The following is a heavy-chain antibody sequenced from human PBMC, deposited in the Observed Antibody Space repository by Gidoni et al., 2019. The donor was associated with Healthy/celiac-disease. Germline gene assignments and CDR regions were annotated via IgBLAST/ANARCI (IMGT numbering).Heavy chain of an antibody. D-gene: IGHD5-18*01. J-gene: IGHJ6*02. V-gene: IGHV4-34*01. CDR1: GGSFSGYY. Sequence: QVQLQQWGAGLLKPSETLSLTCAVYGGSFSGYYWSWVRQPPGKGLEWIGEINHSGSTNYNPSLKSRVTISVDTSKNQFSLKLSSVTAADTAVYYCARGRISRGYSYGYYYYYGMDVWGQGTTVTVSS. CDR3: ARGRISRGYSYGYYYYYGMDV. CDR2: INHSGST.